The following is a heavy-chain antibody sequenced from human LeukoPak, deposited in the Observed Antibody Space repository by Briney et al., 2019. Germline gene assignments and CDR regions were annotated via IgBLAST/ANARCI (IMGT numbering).Heavy chain of an antibody. CDR3: ARGSYGIR. J-gene: IGHJ4*02. V-gene: IGHV4-39*07. CDR1: GGSISSSSYY. CDR2: IYYSGST. D-gene: IGHD5-18*01. Sequence: SETLSLTCTVSGGSISSSSYYWGWIRQPPGKGLEWIGSIYYSGSTYYNPSLKSRVTISVDTSKNQFSLKLSSVTAADTAVYYCARGSYGIRWGQGTLVTVSS.